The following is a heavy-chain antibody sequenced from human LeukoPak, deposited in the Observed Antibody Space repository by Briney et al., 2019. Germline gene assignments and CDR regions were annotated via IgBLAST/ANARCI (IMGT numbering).Heavy chain of an antibody. Sequence: GGSLRLSCAASGFTFSSYGMSWVRQAPGKGLEWVSALSGSGGSTSYADSVKGRFTISRDNSKNTLYLQMNSLRAEDTAVYYCAKVAYSSSWYGFDAFDIWGQGTMVTVSS. CDR2: LSGSGGST. D-gene: IGHD6-13*01. V-gene: IGHV3-23*01. CDR1: GFTFSSYG. CDR3: AKVAYSSSWYGFDAFDI. J-gene: IGHJ3*02.